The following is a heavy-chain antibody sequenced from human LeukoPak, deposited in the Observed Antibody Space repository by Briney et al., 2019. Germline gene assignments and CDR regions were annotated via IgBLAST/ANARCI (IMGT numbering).Heavy chain of an antibody. CDR1: GFTFSSYS. CDR3: ARRGPFTRWDFDY. J-gene: IGHJ4*02. CDR2: ISSSSSYI. D-gene: IGHD1-26*01. V-gene: IGHV3-21*01. Sequence: GGSLRLSCAASGFTFSSYSMNWVRQAPGKGLEWVSSISSSSSYIYYADSVKGRFTISRDNAKNSLYLQMNSLRAEDTAVYYCARRGPFTRWDFDYWGQGTLVTVSS.